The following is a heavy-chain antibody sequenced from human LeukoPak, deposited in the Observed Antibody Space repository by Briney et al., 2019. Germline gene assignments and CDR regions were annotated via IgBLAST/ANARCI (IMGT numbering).Heavy chain of an antibody. CDR1: GGSFSGYY. CDR2: INHSGST. V-gene: IGHV4-34*01. D-gene: IGHD3-16*01. CDR3: ASLSPPIDF. Sequence: SETLSLTCAVYGGSFSGYYWSWIRQPPGKGLEWIGEINHSGSTNYNPSLKSRVTISVDTSKNQFSLKLSSVTAADTAVYYCASLSPPIDFWGQGILVTVSS. J-gene: IGHJ4*02.